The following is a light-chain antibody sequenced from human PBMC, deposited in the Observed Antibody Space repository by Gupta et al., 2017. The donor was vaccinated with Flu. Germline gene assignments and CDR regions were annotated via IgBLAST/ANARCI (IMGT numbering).Light chain of an antibody. Sequence: QSALTQPASVSGSPGQTITISCTGTSSDVGGYNYVSWYHPHPGQAPKLMIYEVSNRPAGVASRFSGSKAGNTAALTISGLQAEDEADYYCSSYTSSITLVFGGGTKLTVL. J-gene: IGLJ2*01. V-gene: IGLV2-14*01. CDR1: SSDVGGYNY. CDR2: EVS. CDR3: SSYTSSITLV.